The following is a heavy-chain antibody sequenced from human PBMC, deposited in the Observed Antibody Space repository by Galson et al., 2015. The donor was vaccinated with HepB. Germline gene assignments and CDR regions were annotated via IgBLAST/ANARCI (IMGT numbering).Heavy chain of an antibody. CDR3: ARPVVPAYNLKDESANWFDP. V-gene: IGHV1-46*01. J-gene: IGHJ5*02. Sequence: SVKVSCKASGYTFTSYYMHWVRQAPGQGLEWMGIINPSGGSTSYAQKFQGRVTMTRDTSTSTVYMELSSLRSEDTAVYYCARPVVPAYNLKDESANWFDPWGQGTLVTVSS. CDR2: INPSGGST. CDR1: GYTFTSYY. D-gene: IGHD2-2*01.